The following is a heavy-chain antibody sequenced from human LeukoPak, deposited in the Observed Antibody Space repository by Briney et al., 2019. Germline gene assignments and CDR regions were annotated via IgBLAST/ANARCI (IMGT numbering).Heavy chain of an antibody. D-gene: IGHD5-12*01. CDR1: GFTFGSYS. CDR3: ARAPIVATYHFYYFDY. J-gene: IGHJ4*02. V-gene: IGHV3-21*01. CDR2: ISSSSSYI. Sequence: GGSLRLSCAASGFTFGSYSMNWVRQAPGKGLEWVSSISSSSSYIYYADSVKGRFTISRDNAKNSLYLQMNSLRAEDTAVYYCARAPIVATYHFYYFDYWGQGTLVTVSS.